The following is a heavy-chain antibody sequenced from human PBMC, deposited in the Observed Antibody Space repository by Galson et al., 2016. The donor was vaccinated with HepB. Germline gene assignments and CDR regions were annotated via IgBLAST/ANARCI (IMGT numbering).Heavy chain of an antibody. V-gene: IGHV4-31*03. Sequence: TLSLTCSVSGVSIRNSGRYWAWVRQHPGQGLEWIGYISHSGSAYYNLSLRSRLTISVDTSKNEFSLKLSSVTAADTAMYYCATSWYYGSWSGHSHEGWFDPWGQGILVTVSS. CDR1: GVSIRNSGRY. J-gene: IGHJ5*02. CDR3: ATSWYYGSWSGHSHEGWFDP. CDR2: ISHSGSA. D-gene: IGHD3-3*01.